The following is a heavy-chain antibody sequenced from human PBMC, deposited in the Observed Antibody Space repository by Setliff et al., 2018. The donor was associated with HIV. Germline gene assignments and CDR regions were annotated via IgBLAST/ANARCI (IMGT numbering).Heavy chain of an antibody. CDR2: IYYSGTT. V-gene: IGHV4-39*07. CDR3: ASPRSLLVWYDAFDI. Sequence: SETLSLTCNVSGVSMSTTSYYWGWIRQPPGKGLEWIASIYYSGTTYYNQSLRSRVTISIDTSKNQLFLKLTSVPAADTAVYYCASPRSLLVWYDAFDIWGQGTMVT. CDR1: GVSMSTTSYY. J-gene: IGHJ3*02. D-gene: IGHD3-16*01.